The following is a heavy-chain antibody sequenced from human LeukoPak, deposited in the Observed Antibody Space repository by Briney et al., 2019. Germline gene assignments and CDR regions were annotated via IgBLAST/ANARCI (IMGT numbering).Heavy chain of an antibody. V-gene: IGHV1-2*02. CDR1: VYTFTGYY. CDR2: INPNSGGT. D-gene: IGHD2/OR15-2a*01. CDR3: ARDIVSALRPDDAFDI. J-gene: IGHJ3*02. Sequence: ASVKVSCKASVYTFTGYYMHRVRQPPGQGLEWMGWINPNSGGTNYAQKFQGRVTMTRDTSISTAYMELSRLRSDDPAVYDCARDIVSALRPDDAFDIWGQGTMVTVSS.